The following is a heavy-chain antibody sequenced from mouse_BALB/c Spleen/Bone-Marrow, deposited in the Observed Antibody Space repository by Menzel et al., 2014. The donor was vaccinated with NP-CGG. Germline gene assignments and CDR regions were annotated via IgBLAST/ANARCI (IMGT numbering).Heavy chain of an antibody. J-gene: IGHJ1*01. D-gene: IGHD1-1*01. Sequence: EVQLVESGGGLVQPGGSLKLSCAASRFDFSRYWMSWVRQAPGKGLEWIGEINPDSSTINYTPSLKDKFIISRDNAENTLYLQMSKVRSEDTALYYCARLNYYGNLFVWGAGATVTVSS. CDR1: RFDFSRYW. CDR3: ARLNYYGNLFV. CDR2: INPDSSTI. V-gene: IGHV4-1*02.